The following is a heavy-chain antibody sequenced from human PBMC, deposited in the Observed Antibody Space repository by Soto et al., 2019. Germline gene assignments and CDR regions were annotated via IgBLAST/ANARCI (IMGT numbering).Heavy chain of an antibody. J-gene: IGHJ4*02. CDR3: ARRSYSSGWSLFDY. D-gene: IGHD6-19*01. CDR1: GGSISSSSYY. Sequence: QLQLQESGPGLVKPSETLSLTCTVSGGSISSSSYYWGWIRQPPGKGLEWIGSIYYSGSTYYNPSLKSRVTISVDPSKNQFSLKLSSVTAADTAVYYCARRSYSSGWSLFDYWGQGTLVTVSS. CDR2: IYYSGST. V-gene: IGHV4-39*01.